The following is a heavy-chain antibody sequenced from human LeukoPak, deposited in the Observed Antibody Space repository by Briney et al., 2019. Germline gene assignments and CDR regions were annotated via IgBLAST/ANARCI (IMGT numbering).Heavy chain of an antibody. J-gene: IGHJ4*02. D-gene: IGHD1-26*01. CDR1: GFTFDDYA. V-gene: IGHV3-9*01. Sequence: PGRSLRLSCAASGFTFDDYAMHWVRQAPGKGLEWVSCISWNSGSIGYADSVKGRFTISRDNAKNSLYPQMNSLRAEDTALYYCAKDLHKWELLSPFDYWGQGTLVTVSS. CDR2: ISWNSGSI. CDR3: AKDLHKWELLSPFDY.